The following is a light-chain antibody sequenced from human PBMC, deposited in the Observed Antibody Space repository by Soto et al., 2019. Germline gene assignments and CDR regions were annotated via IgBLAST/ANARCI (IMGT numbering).Light chain of an antibody. V-gene: IGKV3-15*01. J-gene: IGKJ1*01. CDR1: QSVSSKY. CDR2: DAS. CDR3: QQYNDWPLT. Sequence: EIVLTQSPGTLSLSPGERATLSCRASQSVSSKYLAWYQQKPGQAPRLLSSDASTRATGIPARFSGTGSGTEFTLTISSLKSEDFALYYCQQYNDWPLTFGQGTKVDI.